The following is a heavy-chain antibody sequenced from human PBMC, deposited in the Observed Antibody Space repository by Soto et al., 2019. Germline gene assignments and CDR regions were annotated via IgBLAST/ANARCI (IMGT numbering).Heavy chain of an antibody. CDR2: IWYDGSNK. V-gene: IGHV3-33*01. CDR1: GFTFSSYG. Sequence: GGSLRLSCAASGFTFSSYGMHWVRQAPGKGLEWVAVIWYDGSNKYYADSVKGRFTISRDNSKNTLYLQMNSLRAEDTAVYYWARDISSSGPHFDYWGQGTLVTVSS. J-gene: IGHJ4*02. D-gene: IGHD3-22*01. CDR3: ARDISSSGPHFDY.